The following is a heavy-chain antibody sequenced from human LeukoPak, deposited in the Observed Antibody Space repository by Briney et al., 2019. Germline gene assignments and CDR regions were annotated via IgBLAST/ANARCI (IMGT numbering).Heavy chain of an antibody. CDR2: ISYDGSNK. CDR3: ARDYRITYYYYYGMDV. CDR1: GFTFSSYA. Sequence: GGSLRLFCAASGFTFSSYAMHWVRQAPGKGLEWVAVISYDGSNKYYADSVKGRFTISRDNSKNTLYLQMDSLRAEDTAVYYCARDYRITYYYYYGMDVWGQGTTVTVSS. V-gene: IGHV3-30-3*01. J-gene: IGHJ6*02. D-gene: IGHD5-24*01.